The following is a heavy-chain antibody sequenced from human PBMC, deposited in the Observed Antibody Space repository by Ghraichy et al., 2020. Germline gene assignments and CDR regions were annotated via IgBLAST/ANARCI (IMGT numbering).Heavy chain of an antibody. V-gene: IGHV4-59*01. CDR3: ARDRLRMTTESYWFDP. CDR2: IYYSGST. Sequence: SETLSLTCTVSGGSISSYYWSWIRQPPGKGLEWIGYIYYSGSTNYNPSLKSRVTISVDTSKNQFSLKLSSVTAADTAVYYCARDRLRMTTESYWFDPWGQGTLVTVSS. CDR1: GGSISSYY. D-gene: IGHD4-11*01. J-gene: IGHJ5*02.